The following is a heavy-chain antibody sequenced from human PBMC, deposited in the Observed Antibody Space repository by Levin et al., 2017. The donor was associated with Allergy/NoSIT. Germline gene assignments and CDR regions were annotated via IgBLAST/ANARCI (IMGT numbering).Heavy chain of an antibody. V-gene: IGHV4-59*08. D-gene: IGHD5-18*01. J-gene: IGHJ4*02. CDR3: ARLPNGNGYSLDY. Sequence: SQTLSLPCTVSGGSISSYYWSWIRQPPGKGLEWIGYIYYSGSTNYNPSLKSRVTISVDTSKNQFSLKVSSVTAADTAVYYCARLPNGNGYSLDYWGQGTLVTVSS. CDR1: GGSISSYY. CDR2: IYYSGST.